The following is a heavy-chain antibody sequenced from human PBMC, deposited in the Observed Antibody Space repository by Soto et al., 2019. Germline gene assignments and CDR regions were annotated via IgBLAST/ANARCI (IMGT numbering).Heavy chain of an antibody. Sequence: SETLSLTCTVSGGSISSGYYYWSWIRQPPGKGLGWVGYIYYSGSTYYNPSLKSRVTISVDTSKNQFSLKLSSVTAADTAVYYCARGDSSGYYYAAFDIWGQGTMVTVSS. CDR2: IYYSGST. V-gene: IGHV4-30-4*01. J-gene: IGHJ3*02. D-gene: IGHD3-22*01. CDR1: GGSISSGYYY. CDR3: ARGDSSGYYYAAFDI.